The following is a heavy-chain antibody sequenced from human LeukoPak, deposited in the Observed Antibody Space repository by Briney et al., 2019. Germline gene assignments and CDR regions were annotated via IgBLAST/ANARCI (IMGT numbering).Heavy chain of an antibody. CDR2: IYYSGST. Sequence: SEALSLTCTVSDGSLSTYYWSWLRQPPGKGLEWIGYIYYSGSTNYNPSLKSRVTISVDTSKNQFSLKLSSVTAADTAVYYCARGEYQLLGWVYWGQGTLVTVSS. CDR3: ARGEYQLLGWVY. D-gene: IGHD2-2*01. V-gene: IGHV4-59*08. J-gene: IGHJ4*02. CDR1: DGSLSTYY.